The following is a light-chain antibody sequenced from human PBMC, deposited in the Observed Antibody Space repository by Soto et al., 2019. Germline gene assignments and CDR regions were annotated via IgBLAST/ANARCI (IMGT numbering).Light chain of an antibody. J-gene: IGLJ1*01. CDR3: SSYTDSSTRL. CDR2: EVS. V-gene: IGLV2-14*01. Sequence: QSVLTQPASVSGSPGQSITISCTGTSSDVGGHNYVSWYQQHPGKAPKLLIFEVSNRPSGVSNRFSGSKSGNTASLTISGLQAEDEAAYYCSSYTDSSTRLSGTGTKATVL. CDR1: SSDVGGHNY.